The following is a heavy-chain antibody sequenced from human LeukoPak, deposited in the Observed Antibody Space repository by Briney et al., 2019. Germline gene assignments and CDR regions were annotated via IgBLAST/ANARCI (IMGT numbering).Heavy chain of an antibody. CDR1: GFTFSSYE. V-gene: IGHV3-48*03. Sequence: GGSLRLSCAASGFTFSSYEMNWVRQAPGKGLEWVSYISSSGSNTYYADSVKGRFTISRDNSKNTLYLQMNSLRAEDTAVYYCAKAQNTMVRGVFWFDPWGQGTLVTVSS. J-gene: IGHJ5*02. CDR2: ISSSGSNT. CDR3: AKAQNTMVRGVFWFDP. D-gene: IGHD3-10*01.